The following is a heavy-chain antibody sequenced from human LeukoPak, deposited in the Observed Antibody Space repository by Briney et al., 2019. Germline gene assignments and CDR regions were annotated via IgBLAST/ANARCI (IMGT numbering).Heavy chain of an antibody. D-gene: IGHD3-3*01. Sequence: PSETLSLTCTVYGGSFSGYYWSWIRQPPGKGLEWVSSISSSSSYIYYADSVKGRFTISRDNAKNSLYLQMNSLRAEDTAVYYCARDRGFLEWSGDAFDIWGQGTMVTVSS. CDR1: GGSFSGYY. V-gene: IGHV3-21*01. CDR2: ISSSSSYI. CDR3: ARDRGFLEWSGDAFDI. J-gene: IGHJ3*02.